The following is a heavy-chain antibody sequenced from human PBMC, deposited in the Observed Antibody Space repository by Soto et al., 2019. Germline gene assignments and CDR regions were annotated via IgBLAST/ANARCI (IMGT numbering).Heavy chain of an antibody. CDR2: IFPLTDIP. V-gene: IGHV1-69*02. CDR3: ARGPLVVLNYFES. CDR1: GGTFRNYP. Sequence: QVQLVQSGTEVKKPGSSVKVYWKASGGTFRNYPINWVRQAPGQGLEWMGSIFPLTDIPDYAQNFQARLTISADKSTSTAYKELSSLTSDDTAMYFCARGPLVVLNYFESWGQGTLVTVSS. J-gene: IGHJ4*02.